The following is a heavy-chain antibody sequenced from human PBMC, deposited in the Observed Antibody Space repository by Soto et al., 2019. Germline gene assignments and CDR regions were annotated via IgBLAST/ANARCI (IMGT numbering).Heavy chain of an antibody. CDR1: GGTLSSYA. J-gene: IGHJ4*02. CDR3: ARESRYCSGGSCYFLPGIDY. V-gene: IGHV1-69*13. D-gene: IGHD2-15*01. CDR2: IIPIFGTA. Sequence: SVKVSCKDSGGTLSSYAISWVRQATGQGLEWMGGIIPIFGTANYAQKFQGRVTITADESTSTAYMELSSLRSEDTAVYYCARESRYCSGGSCYFLPGIDYWGQGTLVTVSS.